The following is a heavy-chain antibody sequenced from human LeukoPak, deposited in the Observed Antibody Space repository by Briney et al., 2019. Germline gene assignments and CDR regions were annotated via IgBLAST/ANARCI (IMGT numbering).Heavy chain of an antibody. CDR1: GFTFSDYY. CDR3: ARVRYAGYYMDV. Sequence: GGSLRLSCAAFGFTFSDYYMSWIRQAPGKGLEWVSYISGGGSTIYHADSVKGRFTISRDNGKKSLYLQMNSLRAEDTAVYYCARVRYAGYYMDVWDKGTTVTVSS. V-gene: IGHV3-11*01. J-gene: IGHJ6*03. D-gene: IGHD2-8*01. CDR2: ISGGGSTI.